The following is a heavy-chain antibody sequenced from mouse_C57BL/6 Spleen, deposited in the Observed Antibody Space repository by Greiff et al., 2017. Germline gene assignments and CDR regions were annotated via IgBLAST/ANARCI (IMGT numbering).Heavy chain of an antibody. J-gene: IGHJ1*03. CDR1: GFTFSSYA. Sequence: EVMLVESGGGLVKPGGSLKLSCAASGFTFSSYAMSWVRQTPEKRLEWVGTISAGGSYTYYPDNVKGRFTISRDNAKNNLYLQMSHLNSEDTAMYYCARDGHWYFDFWGTGTTVTVSS. D-gene: IGHD1-2*01. V-gene: IGHV5-4*03. CDR2: ISAGGSYT. CDR3: ARDGHWYFDF.